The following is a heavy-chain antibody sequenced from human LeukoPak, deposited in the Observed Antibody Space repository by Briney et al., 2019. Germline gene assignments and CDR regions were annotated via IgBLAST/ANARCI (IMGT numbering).Heavy chain of an antibody. Sequence: SVKVSCKASGYTFTSYGISWVRQAPGQGLEWMGGIIPIFGTANYAQKFQGRVTITADESTSTAYMELSSLRSEDTAVYYCASAPVVVVAATRYYYYGMDVWGQGTTVTVSS. J-gene: IGHJ6*02. CDR2: IIPIFGTA. D-gene: IGHD2-15*01. CDR1: GYTFTSYG. CDR3: ASAPVVVVAATRYYYYGMDV. V-gene: IGHV1-69*13.